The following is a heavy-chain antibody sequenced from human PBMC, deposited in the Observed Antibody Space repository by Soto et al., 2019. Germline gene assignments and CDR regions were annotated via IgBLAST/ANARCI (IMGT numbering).Heavy chain of an antibody. J-gene: IGHJ4*02. CDR1: GFTFDDYA. CDR3: AKGVRGLWYQLLYFDY. CDR2: ISWNSGSI. V-gene: IGHV3-9*01. Sequence: EVQLVESGGGLVQPGRSLRLSGAASGFTFDDYAMHWVRQAPGKGLEWVSGISWNSGSIGYADSVKGRFTISRDNAKNSLYLQMNSLRAEDTALYYCAKGVRGLWYQLLYFDYWGQGTLVTVSS. D-gene: IGHD2-2*01.